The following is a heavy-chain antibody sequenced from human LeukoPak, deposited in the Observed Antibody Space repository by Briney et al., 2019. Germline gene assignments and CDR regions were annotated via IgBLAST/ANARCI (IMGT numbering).Heavy chain of an antibody. CDR3: ARTYYDILTGYYCYMDV. D-gene: IGHD3-9*01. Sequence: SQTLSLTCTVSGGSISSSSYYWGWIRQPPGKGLEWIGSIYYSGSTYYNPSLKSRVTISVDTSKNQFSLKLSSVTAADTAVYYCARTYYDILTGYYCYMDVWGKGTTVTVSS. CDR1: GGSISSSSYY. J-gene: IGHJ6*03. V-gene: IGHV4-39*01. CDR2: IYYSGST.